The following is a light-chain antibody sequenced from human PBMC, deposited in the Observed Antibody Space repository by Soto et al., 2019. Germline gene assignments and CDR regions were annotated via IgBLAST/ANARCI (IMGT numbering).Light chain of an antibody. CDR3: SSYTGSGSLV. CDR1: SGDVGGYNY. V-gene: IGLV2-8*01. Sequence: QSVLTQPPSASGSPGQSVTISCTGTSGDVGGYNYVSWYQQHPGKAPKLMIYEVTKLPSGVPDRFSGSKSGNTASLTVSGLQAEDEADYYCSSYTGSGSLVFGGGTKLTVL. CDR2: EVT. J-gene: IGLJ3*02.